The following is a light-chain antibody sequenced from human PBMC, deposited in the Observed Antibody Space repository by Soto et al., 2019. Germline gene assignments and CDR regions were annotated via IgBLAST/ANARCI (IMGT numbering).Light chain of an antibody. CDR3: QSYDSSLSGSTV. J-gene: IGLJ1*01. Sequence: QSVLTQPPSVSGAPGQRVTISCTGSSSNIGAGYDVHWYQQLPGTAPKLLIYGNSNRPSGVPDRFSGSKSGTSASLAITGLQAEDTADYYCQSYDSSLSGSTVFGTGTKVTVL. CDR1: SSNIGAGYD. CDR2: GNS. V-gene: IGLV1-40*01.